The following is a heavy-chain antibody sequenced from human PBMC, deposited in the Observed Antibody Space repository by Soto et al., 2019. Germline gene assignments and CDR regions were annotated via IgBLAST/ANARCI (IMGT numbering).Heavy chain of an antibody. CDR3: ARTRNGGVADSFDS. J-gene: IGHJ5*01. CDR1: GFTFSRHA. Sequence: PGGSLRLSCAASGFTFSRHAIHWVRLTPGRGLEWVLAISRDGSYIYYTDSVKGRFIVSRDNSKNTVFVQMNRLIPDDTALYFCARTRNGGVADSFDSWGQGTRVTV. D-gene: IGHD3-3*01. V-gene: IGHV3-30*04. CDR2: ISRDGSYI.